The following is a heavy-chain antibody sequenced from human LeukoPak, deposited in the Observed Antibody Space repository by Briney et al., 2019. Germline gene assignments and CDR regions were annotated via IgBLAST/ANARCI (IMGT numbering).Heavy chain of an antibody. CDR2: IYYSGTT. V-gene: IGHV4-39*01. Sequence: SETLSLTCTASGGSISSSSFYWAWVRQPPGKGLEWLGSIYYSGTTYYNPSVKSRVTMSVDTSKKQFSLQLSSVTAADTAVYYCARAFTFPNWFDPWGQGTLVTVSS. CDR1: GGSISSSSFY. D-gene: IGHD2/OR15-2a*01. CDR3: ARAFTFPNWFDP. J-gene: IGHJ5*02.